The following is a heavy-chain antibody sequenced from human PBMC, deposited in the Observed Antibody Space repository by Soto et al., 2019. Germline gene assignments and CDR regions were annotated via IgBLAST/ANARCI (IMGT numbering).Heavy chain of an antibody. D-gene: IGHD2-2*01. Sequence: EVQLVESGGGLVKPGGSLRLSCAASGFTFSSYSMNWVRQAPGKGLEWVSSISSSSSYIYYADSVKGRFTISRDNAKNSLYLQMNSLRAEDTAVYYCARMRGSDIVVVPAASVNWFDPWGQGTLVTVSS. J-gene: IGHJ5*02. CDR3: ARMRGSDIVVVPAASVNWFDP. V-gene: IGHV3-21*01. CDR1: GFTFSSYS. CDR2: ISSSSSYI.